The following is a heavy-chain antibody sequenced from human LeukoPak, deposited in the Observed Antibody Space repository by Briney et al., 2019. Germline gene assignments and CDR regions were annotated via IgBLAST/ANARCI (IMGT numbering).Heavy chain of an antibody. D-gene: IGHD3-3*01. J-gene: IGHJ6*03. Sequence: SETLSLTCAVYGGSFSGYYWSWIRQPPGKGLEWIGEINHSGSTNYNPSLKSRVTISVDTSKNQFSLKLSSVTAADTAVYYCARGGFLEWLPSLYYYYYMDVWGKGTTVTVSS. V-gene: IGHV4-34*01. CDR1: GGSFSGYY. CDR3: ARGGFLEWLPSLYYYYYMDV. CDR2: INHSGST.